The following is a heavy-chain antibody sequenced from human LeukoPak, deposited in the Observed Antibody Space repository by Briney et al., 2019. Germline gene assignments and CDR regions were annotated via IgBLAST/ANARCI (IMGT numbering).Heavy chain of an antibody. J-gene: IGHJ4*02. CDR3: ARDLAARHFDY. CDR1: GFTFSSNG. Sequence: GGSLRLSCEASGFTFSSNGMHWVRQAPGKGLEWVAVIWYDGSKKYYGDSVKGRFAISRDNSKNTLYLQMNSLRGEDTAIYYCARDLAARHFDYWGQGTLVTVSS. D-gene: IGHD6-6*01. V-gene: IGHV3-33*01. CDR2: IWYDGSKK.